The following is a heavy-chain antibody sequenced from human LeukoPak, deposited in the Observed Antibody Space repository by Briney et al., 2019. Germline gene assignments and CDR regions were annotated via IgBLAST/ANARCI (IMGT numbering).Heavy chain of an antibody. V-gene: IGHV3-33*01. CDR3: ARDSYQDYYGRFDP. CDR2: IWDNGNNK. CDR1: GFSFSNHG. J-gene: IGHJ5*02. Sequence: GGSLRLSCAASGFSFSNHGMHWVRQAPGKRLEWVAVIWDNGNNKRYANSVNGRFTISRDNSENTLYLQMNGLTAEDTAMYYCARDSYQDYYGRFDPWGQGTLVIVSS. D-gene: IGHD3-10*01.